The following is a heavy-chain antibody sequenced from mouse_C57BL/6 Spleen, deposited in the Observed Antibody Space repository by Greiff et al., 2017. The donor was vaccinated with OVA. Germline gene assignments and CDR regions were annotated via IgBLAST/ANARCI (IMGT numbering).Heavy chain of an antibody. V-gene: IGHV1-9*01. J-gene: IGHJ3*01. CDR2: ILPGSGST. Sequence: QVQLQQSGAELLKPGASVKLSCKATGYTFTGYWIEWVKQRPGHGLEWIGEILPGSGSTNYNEKFKGKATFTADTSSNTAYMQLSSLTTEDSAIYYCANFYYDYDEGTWFAYWGQGTLVTVSA. CDR3: ANFYYDYDEGTWFAY. D-gene: IGHD2-4*01. CDR1: GYTFTGYW.